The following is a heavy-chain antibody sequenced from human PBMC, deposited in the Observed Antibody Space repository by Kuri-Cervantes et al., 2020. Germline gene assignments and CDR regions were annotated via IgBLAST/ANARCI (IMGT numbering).Heavy chain of an antibody. D-gene: IGHD5-18*01. J-gene: IGHJ4*02. CDR2: TNPNSGNT. V-gene: IGHV1-8*02. CDR3: ARGPLGYSYVDY. Sequence: ASVKVSCKASGYTFTGYYMHWVRQATGQGLEWLGWTNPNSGNTGYAQKFQGRVTMTRNTSISTAYMELSSLRSEDTAVYYCARGPLGYSYVDYWGQGTLVTVSS. CDR1: GYTFTGYY.